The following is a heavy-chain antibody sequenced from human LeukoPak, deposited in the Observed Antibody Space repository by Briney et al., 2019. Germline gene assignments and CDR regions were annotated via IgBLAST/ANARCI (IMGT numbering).Heavy chain of an antibody. D-gene: IGHD6-13*01. V-gene: IGHV3-48*01. CDR3: ASGTAEAPLDN. CDR2: ISSTSSTI. CDR1: GFTFSDYT. J-gene: IGHJ4*02. Sequence: GGSLRLPCTASGFTFSDYTMNWVRQAPGKGLAWVSSISSTSSTIYYADSVKGRFTISRDNAKNSLYLQMNSLRADDTAVYYCASGTAEAPLDNWGQGTLVTVSS.